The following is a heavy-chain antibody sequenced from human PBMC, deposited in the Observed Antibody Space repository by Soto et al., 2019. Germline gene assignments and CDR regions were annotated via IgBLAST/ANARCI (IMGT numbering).Heavy chain of an antibody. Sequence: EVQLLESGGGLVQPGGSRGLSGAAFGLTFSSYAMSWVRQARGKGLEWVSAIRGSGGSKYYADPVKGGFTISRDNSKNTLYLQMNSLRAEDPAVYYCAKASRLRSFQHWGQGTLVTVSS. J-gene: IGHJ1*01. CDR2: IRGSGGSK. D-gene: IGHD5-12*01. V-gene: IGHV3-23*01. CDR1: GLTFSSYA. CDR3: AKASRLRSFQH.